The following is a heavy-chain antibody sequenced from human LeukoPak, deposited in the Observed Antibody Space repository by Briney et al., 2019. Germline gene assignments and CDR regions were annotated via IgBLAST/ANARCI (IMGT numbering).Heavy chain of an antibody. D-gene: IGHD5-18*01. CDR2: ISSSSSYI. CDR1: GFTFSSYS. J-gene: IGHJ4*02. CDR3: ARDEGTSGYSYGRVDY. Sequence: GGSLRLSCAASGFTFSSYSMNWVRQAPGKGLEWVSSISSSSSYIYYADSVKGRFTISRDNAKNSLYLQMNSLRAEDTAVYYCARDEGTSGYSYGRVDYWGQGTLVTVSS. V-gene: IGHV3-21*01.